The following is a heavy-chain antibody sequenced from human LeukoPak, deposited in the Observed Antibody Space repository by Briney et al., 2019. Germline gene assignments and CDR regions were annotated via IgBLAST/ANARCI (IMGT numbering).Heavy chain of an antibody. J-gene: IGHJ4*02. CDR2: ISGSGECT. D-gene: IGHD5-18*01. CDR3: AKRGYSYGPDYLDS. CDR1: GFTFSNAW. V-gene: IGHV3-23*01. Sequence: GGSLRLSCAASGFTFSNAWMSWVRQAPGKGLEWVSAISGSGECTSYTDSVKGRFVISSDKAKNTVYLQMSNLRAEDTAVYYCAKRGYSYGPDYLDSWGQGTLVTVSS.